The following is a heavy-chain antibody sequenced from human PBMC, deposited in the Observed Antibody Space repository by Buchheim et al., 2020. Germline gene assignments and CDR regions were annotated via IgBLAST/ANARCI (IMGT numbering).Heavy chain of an antibody. Sequence: QVQLVESGGGLVKPGGSLRLSCAASGFTFSDYYMSWVRQAPGKGLEWVAVISYDGSNKYYADSVKGRFTISRDNSKNTLYLQMNSLRAEDTAVYYCARVSALYYYGMDVWGQGTT. CDR1: GFTFSDYY. J-gene: IGHJ6*02. CDR2: ISYDGSNK. V-gene: IGHV3-30-3*01. CDR3: ARVSALYYYGMDV.